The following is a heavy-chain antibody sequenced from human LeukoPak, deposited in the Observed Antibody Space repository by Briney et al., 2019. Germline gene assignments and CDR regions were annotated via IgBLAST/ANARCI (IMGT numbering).Heavy chain of an antibody. J-gene: IGHJ4*02. Sequence: ASVKVSCKASGGTFTNYAINWVRQAPGQGLEWMGRIIPVLDVTNYAQKFQGRVTITADQSTSTAYMELSSLRSEDTAVYYCARGGGVDILTGFQYWGQGTLVTVSS. CDR2: IIPVLDVT. CDR3: ARGGGVDILTGFQY. V-gene: IGHV1-69*04. D-gene: IGHD3-9*01. CDR1: GGTFTNYA.